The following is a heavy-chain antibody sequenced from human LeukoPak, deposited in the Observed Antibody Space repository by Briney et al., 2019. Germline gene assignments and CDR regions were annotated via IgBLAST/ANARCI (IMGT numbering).Heavy chain of an antibody. J-gene: IGHJ3*02. D-gene: IGHD2-2*01. V-gene: IGHV1-69*01. CDR1: GGTFSSYA. CDR2: IIPVFGTA. Sequence: SVKVSCKASGGTFSSYAISWVRQAPGQGLEWMGGIIPVFGTANYAQKFQGRVTITADESTSTAYMELSSLRSEDTAGYYCATSFRYCSSTSCRAFDIWGQGTMVTVSS. CDR3: ATSFRYCSSTSCRAFDI.